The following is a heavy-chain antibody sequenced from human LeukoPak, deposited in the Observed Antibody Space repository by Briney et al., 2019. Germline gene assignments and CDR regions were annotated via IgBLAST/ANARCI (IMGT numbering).Heavy chain of an antibody. CDR2: ISWNSGSI. V-gene: IGHV3-9*01. Sequence: GRSLRLSCAASGFTFDDYAMHWVRQAPGKGLEWVSGISWNSGSIGYADSMKGRFTISRDNAKNSLYLQMNSLRAEDTALYYCAKGDSSGYYKGLIDYWGQGTLVTVSS. CDR1: GFTFDDYA. J-gene: IGHJ4*02. D-gene: IGHD3-22*01. CDR3: AKGDSSGYYKGLIDY.